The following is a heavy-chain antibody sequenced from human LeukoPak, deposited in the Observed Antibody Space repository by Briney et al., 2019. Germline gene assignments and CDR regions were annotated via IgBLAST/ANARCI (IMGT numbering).Heavy chain of an antibody. J-gene: IGHJ4*02. CDR3: ARKRPNYFDY. Sequence: GGSLRLSCVASGFPFSSYWMTWVRQAPGKGLEWVANIKQDGSEKSYVDSVKGRFTISRDNAENSLYLQMNSLRAEDTALYYCARKRPNYFDYWGQGTLVTVSS. CDR1: GFPFSSYW. CDR2: IKQDGSEK. V-gene: IGHV3-7*01.